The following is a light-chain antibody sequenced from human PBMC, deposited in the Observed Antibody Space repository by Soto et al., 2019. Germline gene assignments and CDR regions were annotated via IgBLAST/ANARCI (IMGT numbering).Light chain of an antibody. CDR2: DAS. Sequence: EIVLTQSPATLSLSPGEGATLSCRASQSVSNYIAWYQQKPGQAPRVLIYDASNRAAGVPARFSGSGSGTDFTLTISSLEPEDFAVYYCQQYGSSPGLFTFGPGTKVDIK. CDR3: QQYGSSPGLFT. J-gene: IGKJ3*01. V-gene: IGKV3-11*01. CDR1: QSVSNY.